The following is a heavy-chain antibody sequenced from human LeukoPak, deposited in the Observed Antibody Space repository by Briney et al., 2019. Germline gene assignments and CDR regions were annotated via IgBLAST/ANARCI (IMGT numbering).Heavy chain of an antibody. D-gene: IGHD5-18*01. CDR3: ARDPGYSYGPFDY. V-gene: IGHV4-59*12. Sequence: PSETLSLTCTVSGGSISSYYWSWIRQPPGKGLEWIGYIYYSGSTNYNPSPKSRVTISVDTSKNQFSLKLSSVTAADTAVYYCARDPGYSYGPFDYWGQGTLVTVSS. CDR1: GGSISSYY. J-gene: IGHJ4*02. CDR2: IYYSGST.